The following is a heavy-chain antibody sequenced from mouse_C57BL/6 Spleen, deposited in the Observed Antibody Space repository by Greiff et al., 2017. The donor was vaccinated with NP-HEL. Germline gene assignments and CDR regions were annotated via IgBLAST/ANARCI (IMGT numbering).Heavy chain of an antibody. Sequence: EVHLVESGGGLVQPGGSLKLSCAASGFTFSDYYMYWVRQTPEKRLEWVAYISNGGGSTYYPDTVKGRFTISRDNAKNTLYLQMSRLKSEDTAMYYCARRGSTTVHYAMDYWGQGTSVTVSS. J-gene: IGHJ4*01. V-gene: IGHV5-12*01. CDR2: ISNGGGST. D-gene: IGHD1-1*01. CDR1: GFTFSDYY. CDR3: ARRGSTTVHYAMDY.